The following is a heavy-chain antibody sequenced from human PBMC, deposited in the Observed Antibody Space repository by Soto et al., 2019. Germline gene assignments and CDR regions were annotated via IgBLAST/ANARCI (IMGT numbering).Heavy chain of an antibody. Sequence: KPSETLSLTCTVSGGSIASGSYSWNWIRQSPEKGLEWIGYIYRGGSTYYNPSLKSRVTMSLDTSKNQFFLKVTSVTAADAAVYYCARAALVVRLRETAGPWFDPWGRGSLVTVSS. CDR1: GGSIASGSYS. CDR2: IYRGGST. V-gene: IGHV4-30-2*06. J-gene: IGHJ5*02. CDR3: ARAALVVRLRETAGPWFDP. D-gene: IGHD2-15*01.